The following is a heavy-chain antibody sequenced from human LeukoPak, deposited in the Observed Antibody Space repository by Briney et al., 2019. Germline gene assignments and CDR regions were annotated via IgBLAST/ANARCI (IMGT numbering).Heavy chain of an antibody. CDR1: GYTFTGYY. V-gene: IGHV1-2*02. CDR3: ARVDGGYSYGTLGYYYYMDV. Sequence: ASVKVSCKASGYTFTGYYMHWVRQAPGQGLEWMGWINPNSGGTNYAQKFQGRVTMTRDTSISTAYMELSRLRSDDTAVYYCARVDGGYSYGTLGYYYYMDVWGKGTTVTVSS. J-gene: IGHJ6*03. CDR2: INPNSGGT. D-gene: IGHD5-18*01.